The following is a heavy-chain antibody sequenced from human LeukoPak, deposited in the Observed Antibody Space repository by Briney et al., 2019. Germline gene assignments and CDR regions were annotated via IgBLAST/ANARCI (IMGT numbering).Heavy chain of an antibody. CDR1: GGSISGGGYY. V-gene: IGHV4-31*03. CDR2: IYYSGST. D-gene: IGHD1-20*01. J-gene: IGHJ5*02. Sequence: PSQTLSLTCTVSGGSISGGGYYWSWIRQHPGKGLEWIGYIYYSGSTYYSPSLKSRLTISVDTSKNQFSLKLSSVTAADTAVYYCAREITAGSNWFDPWGQGTLVTVSS. CDR3: AREITAGSNWFDP.